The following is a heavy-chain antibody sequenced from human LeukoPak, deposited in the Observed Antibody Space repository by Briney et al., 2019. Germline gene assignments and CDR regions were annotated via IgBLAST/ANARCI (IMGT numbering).Heavy chain of an antibody. V-gene: IGHV3-30*18. Sequence: GSLRLSCAASGFTFSSYGMHWVRQAPGKGLEWVAVISYDGSNKYYADSVKGRFTISRDNSKNTLYLQMNSLRAEDMALYYCAKEERSGYYNWFDPWGQGTLVTVSS. CDR2: ISYDGSNK. J-gene: IGHJ5*02. CDR3: AKEERSGYYNWFDP. CDR1: GFTFSSYG. D-gene: IGHD3-3*01.